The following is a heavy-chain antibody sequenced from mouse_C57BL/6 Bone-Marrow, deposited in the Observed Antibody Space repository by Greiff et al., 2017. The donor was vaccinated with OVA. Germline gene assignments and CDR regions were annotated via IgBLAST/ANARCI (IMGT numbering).Heavy chain of an antibody. CDR3: ARIPYYYGSSYGYFDV. J-gene: IGHJ1*03. D-gene: IGHD1-1*01. Sequence: DVKLQESGPGLAKPSQTLSLTCSVTGYSITSDYWNWIRKFPGNKLEYMGYISYSGSTYYNPSLKSRISITRDTSKNQYYLQLNSVTTEDTATYYCARIPYYYGSSYGYFDVWGTGTTVTVSS. CDR1: GYSITSDY. V-gene: IGHV3-8*01. CDR2: ISYSGST.